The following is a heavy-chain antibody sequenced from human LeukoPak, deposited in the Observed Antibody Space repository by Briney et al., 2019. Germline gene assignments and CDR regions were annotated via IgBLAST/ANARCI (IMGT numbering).Heavy chain of an antibody. J-gene: IGHJ5*02. Sequence: ASAKVSCKASGYTFTGYYMHWVRQAPGQGLEWMGWINPNSGGTNYAQKFQGWVTMTRDTSISTAYMELSRLRSDDTAVYYCARGARAHEIVVVPAATGYWFDPWGQGTLVTVSS. D-gene: IGHD2-2*01. CDR3: ARGARAHEIVVVPAATGYWFDP. CDR1: GYTFTGYY. CDR2: INPNSGGT. V-gene: IGHV1-2*04.